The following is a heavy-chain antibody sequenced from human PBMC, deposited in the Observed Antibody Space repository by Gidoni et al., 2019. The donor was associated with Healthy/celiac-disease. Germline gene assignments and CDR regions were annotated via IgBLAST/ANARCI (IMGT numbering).Heavy chain of an antibody. CDR3: ASAPVGYCSGGSCYSGWFDP. CDR2: IIPIFGTA. J-gene: IGHJ5*02. D-gene: IGHD2-15*01. CDR1: TGTFSSYA. Sequence: STGTFSSYAISWVRQAPGQGLEWMGGIIPIFGTANYAQKFQGRVTITADESTSTAYMELSSLRSEDTAVYYCASAPVGYCSGGSCYSGWFDPWGQGTLVTVSS. V-gene: IGHV1-69*01.